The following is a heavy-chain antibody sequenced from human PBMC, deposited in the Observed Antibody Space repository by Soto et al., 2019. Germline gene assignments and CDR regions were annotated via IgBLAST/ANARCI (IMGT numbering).Heavy chain of an antibody. J-gene: IGHJ4*02. D-gene: IGHD3-16*02. CDR3: ARVMITFGGIVDKYYFDY. CDR2: INPNSGDT. V-gene: IGHV1-2*02. CDR1: GYTFTGYH. Sequence: GASVKVSCKASGYTFTGYHMHWVRQAPGQGLEWMGWINPNSGDTNYAQKFQGRVTMTRDTSITTASVELSRLRSDDTAMYYCARVMITFGGIVDKYYFDYWGQGTQVTVSS.